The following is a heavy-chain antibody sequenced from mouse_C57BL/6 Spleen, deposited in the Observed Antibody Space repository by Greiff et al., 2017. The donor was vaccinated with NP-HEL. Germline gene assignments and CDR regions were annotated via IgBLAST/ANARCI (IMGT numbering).Heavy chain of an antibody. Sequence: EVKLMESGGGLVKPGGSLKLSCAASGFTFSSYAMSWVRQTPEKRLEWVATISDGGSYTYYPDNVKGRFTISRDNAKNNLYLQMSHLKSEDTAMYYCARDRWVGAMDYWGQGTSVTVSS. CDR3: ARDRWVGAMDY. CDR2: ISDGGSYT. CDR1: GFTFSSYA. V-gene: IGHV5-4*01. J-gene: IGHJ4*01. D-gene: IGHD1-1*01.